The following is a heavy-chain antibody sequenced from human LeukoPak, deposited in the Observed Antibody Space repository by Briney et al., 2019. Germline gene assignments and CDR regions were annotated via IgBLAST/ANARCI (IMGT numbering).Heavy chain of an antibody. CDR1: GCSISSSDYY. J-gene: IGHJ3*01. CDR3: SKFVKNVDDAFDL. V-gene: IGHV4-39*01. D-gene: IGHD1-1*01. CDR2: IYYSGNT. Sequence: SETLSLTCSVSGCSISSSDYYWGWIRQPPGKGLEWIGTIYYSGNTHYNTSLKSRLTISVDMSKNQFSLKLTSVTAADSAIYFCSKFVKNVDDAFDLWGRGTMVTVSS.